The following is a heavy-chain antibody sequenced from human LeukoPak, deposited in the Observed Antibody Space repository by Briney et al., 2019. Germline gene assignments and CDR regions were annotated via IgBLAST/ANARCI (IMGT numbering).Heavy chain of an antibody. CDR3: ARNSSSWYNY. J-gene: IGHJ4*02. CDR2: INPNSGGT. V-gene: IGHV1-2*02. Sequence: GGSLRLSCAASGFTFTGYYMHWVRQAPGQGLEWMGWINPNSGGTNYAQKFQGRVTMTRDTSISTAYMELSRLRSDDTAVYYCARNSSSWYNYWGQGTLVTVSS. D-gene: IGHD6-13*01. CDR1: GFTFTGYY.